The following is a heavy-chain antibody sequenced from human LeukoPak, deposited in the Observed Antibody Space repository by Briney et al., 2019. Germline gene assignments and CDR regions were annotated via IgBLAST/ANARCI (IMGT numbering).Heavy chain of an antibody. CDR1: GGSFSGYY. CDR3: ARGARSSSWYVPYYFDY. V-gene: IGHV4-34*01. D-gene: IGHD6-13*01. Sequence: PSETLSLTCAVYGGSFSGYYWSWIRQPPGKGLEWIGSIYYSGSTYYNPSLKTRVTISKDTSKNQFSLKLSSVTAADTAVYYCARGARSSSWYVPYYFDYWGQGTLVTVSS. CDR2: IYYSGST. J-gene: IGHJ4*02.